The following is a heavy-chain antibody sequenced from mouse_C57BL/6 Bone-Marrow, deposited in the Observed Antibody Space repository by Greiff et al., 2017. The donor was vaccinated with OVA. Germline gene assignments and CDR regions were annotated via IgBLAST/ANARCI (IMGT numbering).Heavy chain of an antibody. V-gene: IGHV5-6*01. J-gene: IGHJ3*01. CDR2: ISSGGSYT. CDR3: AMGLPCAY. CDR1: GFTFSSYG. Sequence: EVKLVESGGDLVKPGGSLKLSCAASGFTFSSYGMSWVRQTPDKRLEWVATISSGGSYTYYPDSVKGRFTISRDNAKNTLYLQMSSLKSEDTAMYYCAMGLPCAYWGQGTLVTVSA. D-gene: IGHD2-2*01.